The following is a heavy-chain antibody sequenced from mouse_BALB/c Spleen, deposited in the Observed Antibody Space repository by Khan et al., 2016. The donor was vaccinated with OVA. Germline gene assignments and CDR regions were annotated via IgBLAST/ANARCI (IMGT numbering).Heavy chain of an antibody. CDR1: GISITTGNYR. CDR3: ARDYGSLYWYFDV. V-gene: IGHV3-5*02. CDR2: IYYSGTV. Sequence: EVQLQESGPGLVKPSQTVSLTCTVTGISITTGNYRWSWIRQFPGNKLEWIGNIYYSGTVTYNPSLTRRTTITRDTSKNRFFLEMNSLTAEDTATYYCARDYGSLYWYFDVWGAGTTVTVSS. D-gene: IGHD1-1*01. J-gene: IGHJ1*01.